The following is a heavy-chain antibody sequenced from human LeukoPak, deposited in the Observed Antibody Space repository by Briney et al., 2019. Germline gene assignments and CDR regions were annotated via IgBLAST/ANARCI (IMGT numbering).Heavy chain of an antibody. V-gene: IGHV3-23*01. CDR2: ISGSGGST. D-gene: IGHD6-19*01. J-gene: IGHJ4*02. CDR1: GFTFSSYA. Sequence: GGSLRLSCAASGFTFSSYAMSWVRQAPGKGLEWVPAISGSGGSTYYADSVKGRFTISRDNSKNTLYLQMNSLRAEDTAVYYCAKGEGSSGWYFVDYWGQGTLVTVSS. CDR3: AKGEGSSGWYFVDY.